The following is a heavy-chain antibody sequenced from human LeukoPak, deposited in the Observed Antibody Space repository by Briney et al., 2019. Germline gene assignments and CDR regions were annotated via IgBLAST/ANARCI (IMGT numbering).Heavy chain of an antibody. V-gene: IGHV3-48*02. D-gene: IGHD3-10*01. CDR3: ARGRNHAFDI. CDR1: RLTFSSDA. J-gene: IGHJ3*02. CDR2: ISSSSAAI. Sequence: GGSLRLSCAVSRLTFSSDAMNWVRQAPGKGLEWVSFISSSSAAIYYADSVKGRFTISRDNAKNSLYQQMNTLRDEDTAVYYCARGRNHAFDIWGQGTVVTVSS.